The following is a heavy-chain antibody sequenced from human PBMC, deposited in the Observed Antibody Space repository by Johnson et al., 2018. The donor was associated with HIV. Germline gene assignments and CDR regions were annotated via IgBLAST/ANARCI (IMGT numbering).Heavy chain of an antibody. CDR3: ARASHYADAFDI. CDR2: INWNGGTT. J-gene: IGHJ3*02. CDR1: GFTFDDYG. Sequence: VQLVESGGGVVRPGGSLRLSCAASGFTFDDYGMSWVRQTPGKGLEWVSGINWNGGTTGYADSVKGRFTMSRDNGKNSLYLQMNSLRVDDTALYYCARASHYADAFDIWGQGTMVTVSS. V-gene: IGHV3-20*04. D-gene: IGHD2-2*01.